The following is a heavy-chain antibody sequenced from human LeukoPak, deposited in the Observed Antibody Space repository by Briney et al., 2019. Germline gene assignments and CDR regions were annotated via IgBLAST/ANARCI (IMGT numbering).Heavy chain of an antibody. CDR1: GFTSSTYA. Sequence: PGGSLRPSCAPSGFTSSTYAMSWVPQAPGKGLEWFSGFRGSGGDTYYADSVNGRFTTSRDNSKNTLYLQMNSLRAAHTAIYYCARAHSVSYHRYFDHWGQGTVVTVSS. CDR2: FRGSGGDT. V-gene: IGHV3-23*01. D-gene: IGHD1-26*01. CDR3: ARAHSVSYHRYFDH. J-gene: IGHJ4*02.